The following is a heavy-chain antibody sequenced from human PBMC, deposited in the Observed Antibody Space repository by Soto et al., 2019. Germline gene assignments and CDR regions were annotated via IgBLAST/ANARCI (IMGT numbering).Heavy chain of an antibody. Sequence: VKGARKSSADALTGSSMHGVRRAPGKGHDWLGGFAPDDGETIYAQKFQGRVTMTEDTSTDTAYMELSSLRSEDTAVYYSASWASFVASAAALQSVDCWG. CDR3: ASWASFVASAAALQSVDC. D-gene: IGHD2-15*01. V-gene: IGHV1-24*01. CDR2: FAPDDGET. CDR1: ADALTGSS. J-gene: IGHJ4*01.